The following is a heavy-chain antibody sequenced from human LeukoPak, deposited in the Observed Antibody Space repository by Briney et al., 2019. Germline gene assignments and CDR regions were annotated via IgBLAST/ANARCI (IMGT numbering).Heavy chain of an antibody. Sequence: PSETLSLTCTVSGVDIYSSTYYWAWIRQPPGKGLEFIGSIYYNEDTYSNPSLKSRLTISVDTSTNQFSLRLNSVTAAGTAVYVCARLLAAGNDAFDIWGQGTMVTVSS. D-gene: IGHD2-15*01. CDR3: ARLLAAGNDAFDI. CDR1: GVDIYSSTYY. J-gene: IGHJ3*02. V-gene: IGHV4-39*01. CDR2: IYYNEDT.